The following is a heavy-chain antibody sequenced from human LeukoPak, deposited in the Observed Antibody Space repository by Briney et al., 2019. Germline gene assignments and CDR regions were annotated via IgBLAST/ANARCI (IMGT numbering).Heavy chain of an antibody. D-gene: IGHD3-22*01. CDR3: ASSGYYYRDAFDI. J-gene: IGHJ3*02. CDR2: IYYSGST. Sequence: SETLSLTCAVSGGSISSYYWSWLRQPPGKGLEWIGYIYYSGSTNYNPSLKSRGTISVDTSKNQFSLKLSSVTAADTAVYYCASSGYYYRDAFDIWGQGTMVTVSS. CDR1: GGSISSYY. V-gene: IGHV4-59*01.